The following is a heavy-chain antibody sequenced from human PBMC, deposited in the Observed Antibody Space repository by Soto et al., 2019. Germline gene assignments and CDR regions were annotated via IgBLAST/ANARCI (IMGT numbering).Heavy chain of an antibody. CDR1: GYTFTSYA. CDR3: ARGRYGDY. D-gene: IGHD1-1*01. J-gene: IGHJ4*02. Sequence: ASVKVSCKASGYTFTSYAMHWVRQAPGQRLEWMGWINAGNGNTKYAQKFQGRVTMTRDTSTSTAYMELRSLRSDDTAVYYCARGRYGDYWGQGALVTVSS. CDR2: INAGNGNT. V-gene: IGHV1-3*01.